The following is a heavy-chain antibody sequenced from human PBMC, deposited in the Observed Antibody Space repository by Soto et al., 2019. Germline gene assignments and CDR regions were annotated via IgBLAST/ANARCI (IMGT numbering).Heavy chain of an antibody. CDR3: GKGRSYYYYYGVDV. Sequence: EVPLLESGGALVQPGGSLRLSCAASGFTFSSCAMGWVRQAPGKGLEWVSDIIDSGGSTYYADAVKGRFTISRDNSKYTVYLQMNSLRAEDTAVYYCGKGRSYYYYYGVDVWGQGTTVTVSS. D-gene: IGHD1-26*01. CDR2: IIDSGGST. J-gene: IGHJ6*02. CDR1: GFTFSSCA. V-gene: IGHV3-23*01.